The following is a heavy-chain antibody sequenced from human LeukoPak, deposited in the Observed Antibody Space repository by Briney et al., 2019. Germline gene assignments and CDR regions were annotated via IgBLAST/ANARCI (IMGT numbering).Heavy chain of an antibody. J-gene: IGHJ4*02. V-gene: IGHV3-7*04. CDR3: AREDWGHFDF. CDR1: GFTFSSYC. D-gene: IGHD7-27*01. Sequence: GGSLRLSCAASGFTFSSYCMSWVRQAPGKGLEWVATINQDGSDKYYLDSVKGRFTISRDNAENSLSLQMNSLRAEDTAVYYCAREDWGHFDFWGQGTLVTVSS. CDR2: INQDGSDK.